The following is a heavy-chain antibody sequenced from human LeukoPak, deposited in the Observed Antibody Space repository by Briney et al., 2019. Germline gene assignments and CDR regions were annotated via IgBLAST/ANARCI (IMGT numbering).Heavy chain of an antibody. CDR2: IYGGGDT. V-gene: IGHV3-53*01. D-gene: IGHD1-26*01. Sequence: GGSLRLSCAASGFTVTDNYMNWVRQSSGKGLEWVSVIYGGGDTNYADSVKGRFTISRDNSKDTLYLQMNSLRAEDTAVYYCAKTRELPDDAFDIWGQGTMVTVSS. J-gene: IGHJ3*02. CDR1: GFTVTDNY. CDR3: AKTRELPDDAFDI.